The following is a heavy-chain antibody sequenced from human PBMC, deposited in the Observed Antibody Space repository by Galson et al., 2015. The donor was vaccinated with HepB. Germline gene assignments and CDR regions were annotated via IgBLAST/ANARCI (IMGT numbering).Heavy chain of an antibody. Sequence: SLRLSCAASGFTFSSYSMNWVRQAPGKGLEWVSSISSSSYIYYADSVKGRFTISRDNAKNSLYLQMNSLRAEDTAVYYCARGQVVVVPAAIAGGWFDPWGQGTLVTVSS. V-gene: IGHV3-21*04. CDR3: ARGQVVVVPAAIAGGWFDP. D-gene: IGHD2-2*01. CDR2: ISSSSYI. J-gene: IGHJ5*02. CDR1: GFTFSSYS.